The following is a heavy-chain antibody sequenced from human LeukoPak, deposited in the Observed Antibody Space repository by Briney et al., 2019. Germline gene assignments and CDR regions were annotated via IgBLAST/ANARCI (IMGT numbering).Heavy chain of an antibody. D-gene: IGHD6-13*01. J-gene: IGHJ2*01. CDR3: ARVYYSNSYDYWYFDL. CDR2: IYYSGST. CDR1: GGSFSSYY. Sequence: SETLSLTCTVSGGSFSSYYWSWIRQPPGKGLEWIAYIYYSGSTNYNPSLKSRVTISADTSKNQFSLKLSSVTAADTAVYYCARVYYSNSYDYWYFDLWGRGTLVTVSS. V-gene: IGHV4-59*01.